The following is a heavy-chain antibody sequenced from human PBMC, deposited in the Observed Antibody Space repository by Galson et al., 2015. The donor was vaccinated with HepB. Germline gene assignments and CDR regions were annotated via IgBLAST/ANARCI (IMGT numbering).Heavy chain of an antibody. CDR1: GGTFSSYA. CDR2: INAGNGNT. J-gene: IGHJ4*02. V-gene: IGHV1-3*01. CDR3: ARDPVHNNYFDY. Sequence: SVKVSCKASGGTFSSYAISWVRQAPGQRLEWMGWINAGNGNTKYSQKFQGRVTITRDTSASTAYMELSSLRSEDTAVYYCARDPVHNNYFDYWGQGSLVTVSS. D-gene: IGHD2/OR15-2a*01.